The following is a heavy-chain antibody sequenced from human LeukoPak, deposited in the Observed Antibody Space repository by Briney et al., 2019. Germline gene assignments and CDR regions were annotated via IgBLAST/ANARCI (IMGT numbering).Heavy chain of an antibody. CDR2: ISGSGGST. J-gene: IGHJ4*02. V-gene: IGHV3-23*01. D-gene: IGHD6-13*01. CDR3: AKVDGVRAAPGRGRVDS. Sequence: GRSLRLSCAASGFTFSSYGMHWVRQAPGKGLEWVSGISGSGGSTYDADSVKGRFTVSRDNSKSTLYLQLNSLRVEDTAVYYCAKVDGVRAAPGRGRVDSWGQGTLVTVSS. CDR1: GFTFSSYG.